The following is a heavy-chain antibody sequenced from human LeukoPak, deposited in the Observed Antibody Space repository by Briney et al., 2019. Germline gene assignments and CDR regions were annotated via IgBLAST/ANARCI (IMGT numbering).Heavy chain of an antibody. D-gene: IGHD2-8*01. J-gene: IGHJ6*03. CDR2: ISAYNGNT. CDR1: GYTFTSYG. Sequence: APVKVSCKASGYTFTSYGISWVRQAPGQGLEWMGWISAYNGNTNYAQKLQGRVTMTTDTSTSTAYMELRSLRSDDTAVYYCAREGDIVLRMYYYMDVWGKGTTVTVSS. V-gene: IGHV1-18*01. CDR3: AREGDIVLRMYYYMDV.